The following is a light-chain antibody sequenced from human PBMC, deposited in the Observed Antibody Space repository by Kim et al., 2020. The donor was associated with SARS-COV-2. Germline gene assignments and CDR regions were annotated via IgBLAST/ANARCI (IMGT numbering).Light chain of an antibody. CDR3: SSYATSRSYV. V-gene: IGLV2-14*03. CDR2: DVS. Sequence: QSALTQPTSVSGSPGQPITISCTGTSSDVGTYNYVSWYQHHPGKAPKLLIYDVSERPSGVSNRFSGSKSGNTASLTISGLQAEDEADYYCSSYATSRSYVFGTGTKVTVL. CDR1: SSDVGTYNY. J-gene: IGLJ1*01.